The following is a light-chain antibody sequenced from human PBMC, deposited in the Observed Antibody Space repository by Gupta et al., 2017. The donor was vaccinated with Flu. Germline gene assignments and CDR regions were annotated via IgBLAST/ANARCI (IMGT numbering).Light chain of an antibody. CDR1: QSFSSKF. Sequence: TPSLSPGERATLSCRASQSFSSKFLAWYQQKPGQAPRLLIYGASSRATGIPDRFSGSGSGTDFTLTISSVEPEDVAVYYCQQCGSSPPITFGQGTRLEIK. CDR3: QQCGSSPPIT. J-gene: IGKJ5*01. V-gene: IGKV3-20*01. CDR2: GAS.